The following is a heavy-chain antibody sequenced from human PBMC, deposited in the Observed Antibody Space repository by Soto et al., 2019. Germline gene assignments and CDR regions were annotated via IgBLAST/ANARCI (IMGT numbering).Heavy chain of an antibody. CDR1: GGSISSSRYS. D-gene: IGHD3-22*01. CDR2: ICNLRTT. Sequence: PETLSLTCTFSGGSISSSRYSWGWIRQPPGRGRPRIRSICNLRTTYSNPSLKRRVTISIDTSNNQCSLKLSSVTAADTAVYDCAGQGSASYYDSSGLYDDAFDLWGQGTMVTVSS. CDR3: AGQGSASYYDSSGLYDDAFDL. J-gene: IGHJ3*01. V-gene: IGHV4-39*01.